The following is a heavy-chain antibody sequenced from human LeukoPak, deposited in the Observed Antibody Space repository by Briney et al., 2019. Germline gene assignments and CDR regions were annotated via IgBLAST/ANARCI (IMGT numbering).Heavy chain of an antibody. CDR1: GGTFSSYA. CDR3: AREIGAEGFGFDY. D-gene: IGHD3-10*01. J-gene: IGHJ4*02. Sequence: SVKVSCKASGGTFSSYAISWVRQAPGQGLEWMGGIIPIFGTANYAQKFQGRVTITTDESTSTAYMELSSLRSEDTAVYHCAREIGAEGFGFDYWGQGTLVTVSS. CDR2: IIPIFGTA. V-gene: IGHV1-69*05.